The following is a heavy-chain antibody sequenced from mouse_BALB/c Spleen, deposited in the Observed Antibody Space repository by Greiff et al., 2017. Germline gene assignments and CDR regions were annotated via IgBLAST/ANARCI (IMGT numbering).Heavy chain of an antibody. V-gene: IGHV5-6-3*01. CDR3: ARDFNGYYPY. J-gene: IGHJ2*01. CDR1: GFTFSSYG. Sequence: EVKLMESGGGLVQPGGSLKLSCAAPGFTFSSYGMSWVRQTPDKRLELVATINSNGGSTYYPDSVKGRFTISRDNAKNTLYLQMSSLKSEDTAMYYCARDFNGYYPYWGQGTTLTVSS. D-gene: IGHD2-3*01. CDR2: INSNGGST.